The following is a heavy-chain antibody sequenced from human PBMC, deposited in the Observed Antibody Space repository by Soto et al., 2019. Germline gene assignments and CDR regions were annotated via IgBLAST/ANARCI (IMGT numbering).Heavy chain of an antibody. V-gene: IGHV1-46*01. Sequence: GASVMVSCKASGYTFTSYYMHWVRQAPGQGLEWMGIINPSGGSTSYAQKFQGRVTMTRDTSTSTVYMELSSLRSEDTAVYYCARGRGIVGATNPHFDYWGQGTLVTVSS. CDR3: ARGRGIVGATNPHFDY. CDR2: INPSGGST. CDR1: GYTFTSYY. J-gene: IGHJ4*02. D-gene: IGHD1-26*01.